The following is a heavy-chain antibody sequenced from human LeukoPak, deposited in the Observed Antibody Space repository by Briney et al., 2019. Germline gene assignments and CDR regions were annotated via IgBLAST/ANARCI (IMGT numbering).Heavy chain of an antibody. J-gene: IGHJ4*02. V-gene: IGHV3-30*18. CDR2: ISYDGSKQ. Sequence: GRSLRLSCAASEYTFSSYGMHWVRQAPGKGLEWVAVISYDGSKQYYADSVKGRFTISRDNSKNTLYLQMNSLRAEDTAVYYCAKDHSRFGGNSNYWGQGTLFTVSS. D-gene: IGHD4-23*01. CDR1: EYTFSSYG. CDR3: AKDHSRFGGNSNY.